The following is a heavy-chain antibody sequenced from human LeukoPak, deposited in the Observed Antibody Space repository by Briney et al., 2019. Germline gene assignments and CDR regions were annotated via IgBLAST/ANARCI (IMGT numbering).Heavy chain of an antibody. Sequence: PSETLSLTCSVSGGSFSSYYWSWIRQPPAKGLELIGYMYDSGSTNYNPPLKSRVTISVDTSKNQFSLRLSSVTAADTAVYHCARHGGSYTFDLWGQGVLVTVSS. CDR3: ARHGGSYTFDL. V-gene: IGHV4-59*01. D-gene: IGHD1-26*01. J-gene: IGHJ4*02. CDR2: MYDSGST. CDR1: GGSFSSYY.